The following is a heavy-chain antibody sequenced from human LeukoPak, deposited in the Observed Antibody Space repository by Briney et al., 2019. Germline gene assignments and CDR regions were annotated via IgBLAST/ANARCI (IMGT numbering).Heavy chain of an antibody. J-gene: IGHJ4*02. CDR1: GFTFSCNG. Sequence: GGSLRLSCAASGFTFSCNGMHWVRQAPGKGREWGAFIHFDGSTNYSGDSVKGRFTVATDNSRNTLYLQMNSVRPEDTAVYYRAKDQCTRTHCDGYPGYWGQGTLVTVSS. D-gene: IGHD2-2*03. CDR3: AKDQCTRTHCDGYPGY. CDR2: IHFDGSTN. V-gene: IGHV3-30*02.